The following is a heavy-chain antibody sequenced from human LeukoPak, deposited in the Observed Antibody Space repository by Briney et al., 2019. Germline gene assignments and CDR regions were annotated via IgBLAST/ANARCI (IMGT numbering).Heavy chain of an antibody. J-gene: IGHJ6*02. Sequence: SETLSLTCTVSGGYINSGGYYWSWIRQYPGKGLEWIGYIYYSGSTYYDPSLKSRVTISIDTSKNQFSLKLSSVTAADTAVYYCARADYSDRYYYGMDVWGQGTTVTVSS. D-gene: IGHD3-22*01. CDR2: IYYSGST. CDR3: ARADYSDRYYYGMDV. V-gene: IGHV4-31*03. CDR1: GGYINSGGYY.